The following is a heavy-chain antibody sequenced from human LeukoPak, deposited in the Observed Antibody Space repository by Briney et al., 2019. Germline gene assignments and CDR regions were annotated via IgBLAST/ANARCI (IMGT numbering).Heavy chain of an antibody. Sequence: ASVKVSCKASGYTFTGYYMHWVRQAPGQGLEWMGWINPNSGGTNYAQKFQGRVTMTRDTSISTAYMELSRLRSDGTAVYYCARWGYYDSSGYYGRAFDIWGQGTMVTVSS. CDR1: GYTFTGYY. CDR2: INPNSGGT. D-gene: IGHD3-22*01. CDR3: ARWGYYDSSGYYGRAFDI. J-gene: IGHJ3*02. V-gene: IGHV1-2*02.